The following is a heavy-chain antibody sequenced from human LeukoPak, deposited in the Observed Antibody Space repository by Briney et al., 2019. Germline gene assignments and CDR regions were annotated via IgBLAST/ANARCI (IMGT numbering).Heavy chain of an antibody. D-gene: IGHD1-1*01. J-gene: IGHJ3*02. CDR1: GDSLFSNGVA. CDR3: ARGHNSAFDI. Sequence: SQTLSLTCAISGDSLFSNGVAWNWIRQSPLRGLESLGRTFCTSKCYNEYAVYVRSRVTINPDTSKNQFSLQLSFLTPEDWAIYYCARGHNSAFDIWGQGTMVTVSS. V-gene: IGHV6-1*01. CDR2: TFCTSKCYN.